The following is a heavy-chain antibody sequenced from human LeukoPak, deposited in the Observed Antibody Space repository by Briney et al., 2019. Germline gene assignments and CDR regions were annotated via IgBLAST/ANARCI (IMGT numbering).Heavy chain of an antibody. D-gene: IGHD2-15*01. Sequence: GGSQRLSCAASGFTFSSYAMHWVRQAPGKGLEWVAVISYDGSNKYYADSVKGRFTISRDNSKNTLYLQMNSLRAEDTAVYYCAKGGMWELLLYYYYYGMDVWGQGTTVTVSS. CDR1: GFTFSSYA. CDR2: ISYDGSNK. CDR3: AKGGMWELLLYYYYYGMDV. J-gene: IGHJ6*02. V-gene: IGHV3-30*04.